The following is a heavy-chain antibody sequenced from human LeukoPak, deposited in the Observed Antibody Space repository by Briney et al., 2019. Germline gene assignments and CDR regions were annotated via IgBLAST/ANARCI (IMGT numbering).Heavy chain of an antibody. Sequence: KPSETLSLTCTVSGGSISSGDYYWSWIRQPPGKGLEWIGYIYYSGSTYYNPSLKSRVTISVDTSKNQFSLKLSSVTAADTAVYYCARDQGAHSYFDYWGQGTLVTVSS. D-gene: IGHD3-16*01. J-gene: IGHJ4*02. V-gene: IGHV4-30-4*01. CDR1: GGSISSGDYY. CDR2: IYYSGST. CDR3: ARDQGAHSYFDY.